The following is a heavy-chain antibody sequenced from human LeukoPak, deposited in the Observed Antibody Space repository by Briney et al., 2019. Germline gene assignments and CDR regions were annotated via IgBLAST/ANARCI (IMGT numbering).Heavy chain of an antibody. J-gene: IGHJ5*02. CDR1: GGSMNNYY. CDR3: ARASIGNWFDP. V-gene: IGHV4-59*01. D-gene: IGHD2-21*01. Sequence: SETLSLTCTVSGGSMNNYYWSWIRQPPGKGLEWIGFIYYSGSTNYNPSLKSRVTISVDTSKNQFSLKLSSATAADTAVYYCARASIGNWFDPWGQGTLVTVSS. CDR2: IYYSGST.